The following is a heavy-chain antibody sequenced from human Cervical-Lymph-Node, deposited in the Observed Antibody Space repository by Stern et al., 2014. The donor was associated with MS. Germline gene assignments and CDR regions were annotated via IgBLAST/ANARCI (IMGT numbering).Heavy chain of an antibody. Sequence: EVQLXXSGGGLVKPGGSLRLSCAASGFTFSSYSMNWVRQAPGKGLEWVSSISSSSSYIYYADSVKGRFTISRDNAKNSLYLQMNSLRAEDTAVYYCARDREIVGADFDYWGQGTLVTVSS. V-gene: IGHV3-21*01. CDR1: GFTFSSYS. CDR3: ARDREIVGADFDY. CDR2: ISSSSSYI. D-gene: IGHD1-26*01. J-gene: IGHJ4*02.